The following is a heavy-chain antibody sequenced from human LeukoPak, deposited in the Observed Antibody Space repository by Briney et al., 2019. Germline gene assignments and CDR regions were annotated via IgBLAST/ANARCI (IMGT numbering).Heavy chain of an antibody. CDR3: ARDGGYTRSDY. J-gene: IGHJ4*02. V-gene: IGHV3-7*01. Sequence: GGSLRLSCAASGFTSSIYWMSWVRQAPGKGLEWVANIKHDGSEKYSVDSVKGRFTISRDNAKNSLYLQMNSLRAEDTAVYYCARDGGYTRSDYWGQGTLVTVSS. D-gene: IGHD3-16*02. CDR2: IKHDGSEK. CDR1: GFTSSIYW.